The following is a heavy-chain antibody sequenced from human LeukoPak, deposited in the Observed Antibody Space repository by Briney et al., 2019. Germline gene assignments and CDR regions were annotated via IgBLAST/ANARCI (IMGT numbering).Heavy chain of an antibody. CDR3: AREDFEGSGTPSGAFDI. CDR1: GGSISSYY. Sequence: SETLSLTCTVSGGSISSYYWSWIRPPPGKGREWIGYIYYSGSTNYNPSLKSRVTISVDTSKDQFSLKLSSVTAADTAVYYCAREDFEGSGTPSGAFDIWGQGTMVTVSS. V-gene: IGHV4-59*01. CDR2: IYYSGST. D-gene: IGHD3-10*01. J-gene: IGHJ3*02.